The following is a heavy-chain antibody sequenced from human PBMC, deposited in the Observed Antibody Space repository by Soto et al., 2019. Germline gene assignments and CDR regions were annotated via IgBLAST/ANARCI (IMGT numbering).Heavy chain of an antibody. V-gene: IGHV3-23*01. CDR3: AKGKNYDFP. CDR2: ISGSGGST. J-gene: IGHJ3*01. CDR1: GFTFSSYA. Sequence: PGGSLRLSCAASGFTFSSYAMNWVRQAPGKGLEWVSAISGSGGSTYYANSVKGRLTISRDSSKNTLYVQMNSLRAEDTAVYYCAKGKNYDFPWGQGTMVTVSS. D-gene: IGHD3-3*01.